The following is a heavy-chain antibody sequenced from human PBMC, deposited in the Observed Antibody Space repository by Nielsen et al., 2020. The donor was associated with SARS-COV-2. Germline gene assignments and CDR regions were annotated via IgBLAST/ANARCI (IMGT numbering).Heavy chain of an antibody. CDR3: ARDSVAATGQIYFYGFDV. V-gene: IGHV3-7*03. J-gene: IGHJ6*02. CDR2: IKEDGSEK. CDR1: GFTFSSYW. D-gene: IGHD2-15*01. Sequence: GGSLRLSCAASGFTFSSYWMSWVRQAPGKGLEWVANIKEDGSEKYYVDSVKGRFGISRDNAKNSLYLQMNSLRVEDTAVYYCARDSVAATGQIYFYGFDVWGQGTTVTVSS.